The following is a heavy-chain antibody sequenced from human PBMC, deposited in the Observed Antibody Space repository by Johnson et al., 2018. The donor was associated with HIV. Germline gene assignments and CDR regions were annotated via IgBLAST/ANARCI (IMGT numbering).Heavy chain of an antibody. D-gene: IGHD5-18*01. Sequence: QVQLVESGGGVVQPGRSLRLSCAASGFIFSDYAMHWVRQAPGKGLEWVAVIWDDGSKKYYVDSVKGRFTISRDNSKNTLYLQMNSLRAEDTAVYYCARDGRDLVTRGAFDIWGQGTVVTVSS. V-gene: IGHV3-33*01. CDR3: ARDGRDLVTRGAFDI. J-gene: IGHJ3*02. CDR1: GFIFSDYA. CDR2: IWDDGSKK.